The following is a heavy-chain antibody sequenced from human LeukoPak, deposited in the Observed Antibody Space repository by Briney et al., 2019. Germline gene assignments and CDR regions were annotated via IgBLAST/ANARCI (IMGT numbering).Heavy chain of an antibody. CDR2: IKSDGAGT. V-gene: IGHV3-74*01. CDR3: ARDDRWLQFNN. D-gene: IGHD5-24*01. Sequence: GGSLRLSCAASGFSFSSFWMHWVRRAPGKGLVWVSGIKSDGAGTSYVDSVKGRFTISRDNSKNTLYLQINSLRAEDTAVYFCARDDRWLQFNNWGQGTLVTVSS. J-gene: IGHJ4*02. CDR1: GFSFSSFW.